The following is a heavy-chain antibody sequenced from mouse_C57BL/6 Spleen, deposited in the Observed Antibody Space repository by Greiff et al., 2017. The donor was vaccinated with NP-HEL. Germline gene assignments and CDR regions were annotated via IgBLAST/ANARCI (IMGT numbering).Heavy chain of an antibody. CDR3: ARKDGYYEYFDV. J-gene: IGHJ1*03. V-gene: IGHV1-19*01. CDR2: INPYNGGT. D-gene: IGHD2-3*01. CDR1: GYTFTDYY. Sequence: EVKLQESGPVLVKPGASVKMSCKASGYTFTDYYMNWVKQSHGKSLEWIGVINPYNGGTSYNQKFKGKATLTVDKSSSTAYMELNSLTSEDSAVYYCARKDGYYEYFDVWGTGTTGTVSP.